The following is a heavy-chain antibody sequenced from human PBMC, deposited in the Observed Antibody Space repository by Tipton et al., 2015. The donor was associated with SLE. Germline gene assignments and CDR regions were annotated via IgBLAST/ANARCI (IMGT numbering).Heavy chain of an antibody. CDR3: AGDNLRGFERGFDI. D-gene: IGHD1-1*01. CDR2: VSSRGSP. J-gene: IGHJ3*02. CDR1: GGSMSSDTYY. Sequence: TLSLTCTVSGGSMSSDTYYWSWIRQPAGKGLECIGHVSSRGSPTYHPSLKSRVTISVDTSKNQFSLMLISVTAADTAVYYCAGDNLRGFERGFDIWGQGTMVTVSS. V-gene: IGHV4-61*09.